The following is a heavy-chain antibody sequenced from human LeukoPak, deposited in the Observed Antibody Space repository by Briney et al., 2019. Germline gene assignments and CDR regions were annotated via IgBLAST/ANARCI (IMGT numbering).Heavy chain of an antibody. D-gene: IGHD4-23*01. CDR1: GFTFSSYW. CDR3: ASGYSSDYGGNVY. J-gene: IGHJ4*02. CDR2: ITGSGGRT. Sequence: HPGGSLRLSCAASGFTFSSYWMTWVRQAPGKGLEWVSSITGSGGRTQYADSVQGRFTISRDNAKNTLYLQMNSLSTEDTAVYYCASGYSSDYGGNVYWGRGTLVTVSS. V-gene: IGHV3-23*01.